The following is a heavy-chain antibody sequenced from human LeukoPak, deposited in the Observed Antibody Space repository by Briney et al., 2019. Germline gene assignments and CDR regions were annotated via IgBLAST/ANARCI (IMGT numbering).Heavy chain of an antibody. CDR3: AKRRDYYDSSGYYYVGFDY. Sequence: GGSLRLSCAASGFTFSSYAMSWVRQAPGKGLEWVSAISGSGGSTYYADSVKGRFTISRDNSKNTLYLQMNSLRAEDTAVYCCAKRRDYYDSSGYYYVGFDYWGQGTLVTVSS. V-gene: IGHV3-23*01. CDR1: GFTFSSYA. J-gene: IGHJ4*02. D-gene: IGHD3-22*01. CDR2: ISGSGGST.